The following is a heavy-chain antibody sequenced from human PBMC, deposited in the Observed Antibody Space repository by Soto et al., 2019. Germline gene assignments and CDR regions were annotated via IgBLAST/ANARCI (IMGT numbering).Heavy chain of an antibody. CDR2: ISSSSSYI. Sequence: ESGGGLVKPGGSLRLSCAASGFTFSSYSMNWVRQAPGKGLEWVSSISSSSSYIYYADSVKGRFTISRDNAKNSLYLQMNSLRAEDTAVYYCASRRGYSYGRYYYYYGMDVWGQGTTVTVSS. D-gene: IGHD5-18*01. CDR1: GFTFSSYS. J-gene: IGHJ6*02. CDR3: ASRRGYSYGRYYYYYGMDV. V-gene: IGHV3-21*01.